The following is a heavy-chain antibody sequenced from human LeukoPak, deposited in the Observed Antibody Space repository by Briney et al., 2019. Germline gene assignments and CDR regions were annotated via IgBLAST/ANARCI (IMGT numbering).Heavy chain of an antibody. J-gene: IGHJ5*02. CDR1: GGSISSYY. CDR3: ARDHASSCYEADA. CDR2: IYYSGST. Sequence: SETLSLTCTVSGGSISSYYWSWIRQPPGKGLEWIGYIYYSGSTNYNPSLKSRVTISVDTSKNQFSLKLSSVTAADTAVYYCARDHASSCYEADAWGQGTLVTVSS. D-gene: IGHD6-13*01. V-gene: IGHV4-59*01.